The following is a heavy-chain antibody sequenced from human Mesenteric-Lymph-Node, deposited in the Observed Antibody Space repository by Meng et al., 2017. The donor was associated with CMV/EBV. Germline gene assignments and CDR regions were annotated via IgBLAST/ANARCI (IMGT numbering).Heavy chain of an antibody. J-gene: IGHJ6*02. CDR3: ARGSHSGSYYFYGMDV. CDR1: GGSTSSSSYY. CDR2: IYYSGST. D-gene: IGHD1-26*01. V-gene: IGHV4-39*07. Sequence: SETLSPTCTVSGGSTSSSSYYWGWIRQPPGKGLEWIGSIYYSGSTYYNPSLKSRVTISVDTSKNQFSLKLSSVTAADTAVYYCARGSHSGSYYFYGMDVWGQGTTVTVSS.